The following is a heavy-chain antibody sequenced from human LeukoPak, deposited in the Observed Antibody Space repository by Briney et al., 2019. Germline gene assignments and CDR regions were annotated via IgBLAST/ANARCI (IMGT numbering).Heavy chain of an antibody. Sequence: SQTLSLTCTVSGGSISSGGYYWSWIRQHPGEGLEWIGYIYYSGSTYYNPSLKSRVTISMDTSKNQFSLRLSSVTAADTAVYYCARIPSKSMNFDYWGQGTLVTVSS. CDR1: GGSISSGGYY. V-gene: IGHV4-31*03. CDR2: IYYSGST. CDR3: ARIPSKSMNFDY. J-gene: IGHJ4*02. D-gene: IGHD4-11*01.